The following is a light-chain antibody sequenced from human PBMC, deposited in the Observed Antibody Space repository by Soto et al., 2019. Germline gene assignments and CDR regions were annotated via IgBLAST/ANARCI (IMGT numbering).Light chain of an antibody. V-gene: IGKV1-39*01. CDR1: QSISSY. CDR3: QQSYSNPT. J-gene: IGKJ3*01. CDR2: AAS. Sequence: DIQMTQSPSSLSASVGDRVTITCRTSQSISSYLNWYQQKPGKAPKLLIYAASSLQSGVPSRFSGNGSGTDFTLTISSLQPEDSATYFCQQSYSNPTFGPGTKVDIK.